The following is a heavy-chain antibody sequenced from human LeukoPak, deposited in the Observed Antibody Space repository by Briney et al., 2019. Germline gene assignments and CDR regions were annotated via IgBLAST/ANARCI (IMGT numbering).Heavy chain of an antibody. CDR3: ARGARIAARPGHYYYMDV. CDR2: TYYRSKWYN. CDR1: GDSVSSKSAA. Sequence: SQTLSLTCAISGDSVSSKSAAWNWIRQSPSRGLEWQGRTYYRSKWYNDYAVSVKSRITINPDTSKNQFSLQLNSVTPEDTAVYYCARGARIAARPGHYYYMDVWGKGTTVTVSS. V-gene: IGHV6-1*01. D-gene: IGHD6-6*01. J-gene: IGHJ6*03.